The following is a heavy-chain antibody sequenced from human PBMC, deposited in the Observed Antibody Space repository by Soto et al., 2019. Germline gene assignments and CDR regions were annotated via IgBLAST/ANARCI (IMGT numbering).Heavy chain of an antibody. Sequence: GGSLRLSCAASGFTFSSYGMHWVRQAPGKGLEWVAVISYDGSNKYYADSVKGRFTISRDNSKNTLYLQMNSLRAEDRAVYYCAKDSSAEGYGGPGSFDYWGQGTLVTLS. D-gene: IGHD5-18*01. J-gene: IGHJ4*02. CDR2: ISYDGSNK. CDR3: AKDSSAEGYGGPGSFDY. V-gene: IGHV3-30*18. CDR1: GFTFSSYG.